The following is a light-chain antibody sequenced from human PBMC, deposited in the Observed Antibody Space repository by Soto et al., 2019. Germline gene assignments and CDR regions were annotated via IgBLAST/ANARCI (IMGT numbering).Light chain of an antibody. J-gene: IGLJ3*02. Sequence: QSALTQPRSVSGSPGQSVTISCTGTSSDVGGYNFVSWYQHDPGKAPKLMIYDVSKRPSGVPDRFSGSKSGSTASLTISGPQAEDAADYYCCSYAGSYTLLFGGGTKLTVL. CDR1: SSDVGGYNF. V-gene: IGLV2-11*01. CDR3: CSYAGSYTLL. CDR2: DVS.